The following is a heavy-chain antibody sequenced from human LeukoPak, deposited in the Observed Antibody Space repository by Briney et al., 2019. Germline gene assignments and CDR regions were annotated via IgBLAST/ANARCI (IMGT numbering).Heavy chain of an antibody. V-gene: IGHV4-39*01. CDR1: GGSISSSSYY. J-gene: IGHJ4*01. Sequence: PSETLSLTCTVSGGSISSSSYYWGWIRQPPGKGLEWIGSIYYSGSTYYNPSLKSRVTISVDTSKNQFSLKLSSVTAADTAVHYCARHGGVGATPDYWGQGTLVTVSS. D-gene: IGHD1-26*01. CDR3: ARHGGVGATPDY. CDR2: IYYSGST.